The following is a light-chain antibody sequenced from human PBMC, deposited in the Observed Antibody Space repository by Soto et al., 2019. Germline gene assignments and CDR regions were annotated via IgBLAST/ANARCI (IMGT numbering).Light chain of an antibody. Sequence: QSVLTQPPSVSGAPGQRVTISCTGSSSNIGAGYDVHWYQQLPGTAPKLLIYGNNNRPSGVPDRFSGSMSGTSASLAITGLQAEDEADYYCQSYDSSLSGSVVFGGGTKLTVL. CDR1: SSNIGAGYD. V-gene: IGLV1-40*01. CDR2: GNN. CDR3: QSYDSSLSGSVV. J-gene: IGLJ2*01.